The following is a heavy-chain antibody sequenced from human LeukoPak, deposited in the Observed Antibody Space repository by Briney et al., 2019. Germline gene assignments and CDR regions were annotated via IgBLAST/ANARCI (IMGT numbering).Heavy chain of an antibody. CDR2: MDTNTRNP. V-gene: IGHV7-4-1*02. Sequence: ASLKVSCKASGYTFTSYAMNWVGQAPRQRREWRGGMDTNTRNPTYAPTFTSRFVFSLDTSLSTAYLQISSLKAEYTAVHYCASARGKDAFVTSG. J-gene: IGHJ3*02. CDR1: GYTFTSYA. D-gene: IGHD3-16*01. CDR3: ASARGKDAFVT.